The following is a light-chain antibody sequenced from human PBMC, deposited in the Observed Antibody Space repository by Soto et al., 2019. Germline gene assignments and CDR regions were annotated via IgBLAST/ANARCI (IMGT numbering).Light chain of an antibody. CDR2: EVS. Sequence: QSALTQPASVSGSPGQSITISCTGTSSDVGGYNYVSWYQQHPGKAPKLMIYEVSNRPSGVSNRFSGSKSGHTASLTISGLQSEDEADYFCTSYTSSSTPEVFGTGTKVTVL. V-gene: IGLV2-14*01. J-gene: IGLJ1*01. CDR1: SSDVGGYNY. CDR3: TSYTSSSTPEV.